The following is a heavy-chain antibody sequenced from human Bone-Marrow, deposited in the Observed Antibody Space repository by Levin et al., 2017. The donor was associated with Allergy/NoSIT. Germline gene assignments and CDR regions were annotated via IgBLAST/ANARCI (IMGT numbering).Heavy chain of an antibody. J-gene: IGHJ4*02. D-gene: IGHD5-18*01. Sequence: GGSLRLSCAASGFTFTTYSMHWVRQAPGKGLEWVAAISSDGGNKYYADSVKGRFTISRDNSNYTLSLHMNSLRPEDTAIYYCARDPPSKYTYDKFDFWGQGTLVTVSS. CDR1: GFTFTTYS. CDR2: ISSDGGNK. V-gene: IGHV3-30-3*01. CDR3: ARDPPSKYTYDKFDF.